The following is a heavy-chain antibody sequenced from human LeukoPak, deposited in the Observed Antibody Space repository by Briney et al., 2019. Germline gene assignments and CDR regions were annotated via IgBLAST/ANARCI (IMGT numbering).Heavy chain of an antibody. Sequence: GGSLRLSCAASGVTFISYAMHWVRQAPGKGLEWVGRIKSKTDGGTTDYAAPVKDRFTISRDDSKNTLYLQMNSLKTEGTAVYYCTTETSVTTTFDYWGQGTLVTVSS. V-gene: IGHV3-15*01. D-gene: IGHD4-17*01. CDR3: TTETSVTTTFDY. J-gene: IGHJ4*02. CDR2: IKSKTDGGTT. CDR1: GVTFISYA.